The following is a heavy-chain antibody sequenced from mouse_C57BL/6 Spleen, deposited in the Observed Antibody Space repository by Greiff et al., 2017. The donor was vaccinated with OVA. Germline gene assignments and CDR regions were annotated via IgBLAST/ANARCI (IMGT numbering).Heavy chain of an antibody. V-gene: IGHV1-7*01. CDR3: ARGITTVVAPMDY. CDR2: INPSSGYT. Sequence: VQLQQSGAELAKPGASVKLSCKASGYTFTSYWMHWVKQRPGQGLEWIGYINPSSGYTKYNQKFKDKATLTADKSSSTAYMQLSSLTYEDSAVYYCARGITTVVAPMDYWGQGTSVTVSS. J-gene: IGHJ4*01. CDR1: GYTFTSYW. D-gene: IGHD1-1*01.